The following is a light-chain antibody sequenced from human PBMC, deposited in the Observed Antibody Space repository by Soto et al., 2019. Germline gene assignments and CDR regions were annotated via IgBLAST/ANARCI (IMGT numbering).Light chain of an antibody. CDR1: SIDIGASNY. CDR3: CSYAGSFYV. J-gene: IGLJ1*01. V-gene: IGLV2-11*01. CDR2: DVS. Sequence: QSVLTQPRSVSGSPGQSVTISCTGTSIDIGASNYVSWYQHHPDKAPKLITYDVSKRPSGVPDRFFGSKSDNTASLTISGLQDEDEADYYCCSYAGSFYVFGTGTKLTVL.